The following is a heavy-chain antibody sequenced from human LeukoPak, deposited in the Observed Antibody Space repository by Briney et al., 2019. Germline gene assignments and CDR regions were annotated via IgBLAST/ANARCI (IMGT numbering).Heavy chain of an antibody. D-gene: IGHD3-10*01. CDR3: AVGGVYLRGGAEAFDM. V-gene: IGHV4-39*07. J-gene: IGHJ3*02. Sequence: SETLSLTCTVSGGSISSSSYYWGWIRQPPGKGLEWIGEIYHSGSTNYNPSLKSRVTISVDKSKNQFSLKLSSVTAADTAVYYCAVGGVYLRGGAEAFDMWGQGTMVTVSS. CDR1: GGSISSSSYY. CDR2: IYHSGST.